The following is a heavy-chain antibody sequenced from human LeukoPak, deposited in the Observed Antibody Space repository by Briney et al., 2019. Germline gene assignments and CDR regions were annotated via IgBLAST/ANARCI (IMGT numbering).Heavy chain of an antibody. CDR2: ISSSSSYI. J-gene: IGHJ3*02. V-gene: IGHV3-21*01. Sequence: GGSLRLSCAASGFTSSSYSMNWVRQAPGKGLEWVSSISSSSSYIYYADSVKGRFTISRDNAKNSLYLQMNSLRAEDTAVYYCARDVITGTLRAFDIWGQGTMVTASS. D-gene: IGHD1-7*01. CDR3: ARDVITGTLRAFDI. CDR1: GFTSSSYS.